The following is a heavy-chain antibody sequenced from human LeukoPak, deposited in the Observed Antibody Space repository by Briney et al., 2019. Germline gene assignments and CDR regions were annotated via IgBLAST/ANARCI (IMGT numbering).Heavy chain of an antibody. CDR2: IYNSGIT. J-gene: IGHJ5*01. CDR3: ARSVPSLDYLFDS. CDR1: GGAISGYY. D-gene: IGHD4-11*01. V-gene: IGHV4-59*08. Sequence: SETLSLTCTVSGGAISGYYWTWIRQLPEKGLEWIGYIYNSGITNYNPSLKSRVTVSVDTSKNQFSLRLTSVTAADTAVYYCARSVPSLDYLFDSWGHGTLVTVSS.